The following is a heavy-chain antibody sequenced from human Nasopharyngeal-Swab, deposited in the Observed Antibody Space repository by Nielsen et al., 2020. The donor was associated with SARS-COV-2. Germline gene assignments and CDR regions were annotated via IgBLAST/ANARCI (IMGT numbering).Heavy chain of an antibody. CDR2: ISGSGSST. V-gene: IGHV3-23*01. CDR3: AKGDSAAGSSSDY. D-gene: IGHD6-13*01. Sequence: GESLKISCAASGFTLSSYAMSWVRQAPGKGLEWVSTISGSGSSTYYADSVKGRFTISRDNSKNTLYLQMNRLRAEDTAVYYCAKGDSAAGSSSDYWGQGTLVTVSS. CDR1: GFTLSSYA. J-gene: IGHJ4*02.